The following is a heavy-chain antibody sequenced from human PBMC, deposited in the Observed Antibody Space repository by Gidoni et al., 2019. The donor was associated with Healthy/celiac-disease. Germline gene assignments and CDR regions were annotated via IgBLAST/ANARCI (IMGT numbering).Heavy chain of an antibody. D-gene: IGHD2-15*01. J-gene: IGHJ2*01. V-gene: IGHV4-39*01. Sequence: QLQLQESGPGLVKPSETLSLTCTVSGCSISRSIYSWGWIRQPPGKGLEWIGSIYYSGSTYYNPSLKSRVTISVDTSKNQFSLKLSSVTAADTAVYYCARGYCSGGSCYLGVGLQQYWYFDLWGRGTLVTVSS. CDR2: IYYSGST. CDR1: GCSISRSIYS. CDR3: ARGYCSGGSCYLGVGLQQYWYFDL.